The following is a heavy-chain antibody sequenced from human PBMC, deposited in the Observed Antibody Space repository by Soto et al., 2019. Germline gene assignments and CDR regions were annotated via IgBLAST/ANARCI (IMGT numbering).Heavy chain of an antibody. D-gene: IGHD2-21*02. CDR1: GYSISSGFY. J-gene: IGHJ4*02. CDR2: IPPRASF. CDR3: ACDFSNGDYFDY. V-gene: IGHV4-38-2*01. Sequence: SETLSLTCDVSGYSISSGFYWGWIRQPPGRGLERIGNIPPRASFHYNPSLQSPVTIYTDTSKNQFSLKRLTVAAADPALFVRACDFSNGDYFDYWGQGTPVTVSS.